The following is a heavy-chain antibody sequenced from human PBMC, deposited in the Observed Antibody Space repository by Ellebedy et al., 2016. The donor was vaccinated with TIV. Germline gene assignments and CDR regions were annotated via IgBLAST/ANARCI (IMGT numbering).Heavy chain of an antibody. CDR3: ARETIHPWHLSDF. CDR1: GFTFSSHT. CDR2: ISSGSGTM. Sequence: GESLKIPCATSGFTFSSHTMYWVRLAPGKGLEWLASISSGSGTMNYADSVMGRFIISRDNTANLVFLQMDNLGAEDAGVYFCARETIHPWHLSDFWGRGTLVAVSS. D-gene: IGHD2-21*01. V-gene: IGHV3-48*04. J-gene: IGHJ4*01.